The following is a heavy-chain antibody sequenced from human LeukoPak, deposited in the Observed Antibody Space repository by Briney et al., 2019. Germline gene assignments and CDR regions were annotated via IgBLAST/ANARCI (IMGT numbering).Heavy chain of an antibody. CDR1: GFTFSSYA. Sequence: GGSLRLSCAASGFTFSSYAMSWVRQAPGKGLEWVSAISGSGGSTYSADSMKGRFTISRDNSKNTLYLQMNSPRAEDTAVYYCAKNDYGDYVELYYFEYWGQGTLVTVSS. CDR3: AKNDYGDYVELYYFEY. D-gene: IGHD4-17*01. CDR2: ISGSGGST. V-gene: IGHV3-23*01. J-gene: IGHJ4*02.